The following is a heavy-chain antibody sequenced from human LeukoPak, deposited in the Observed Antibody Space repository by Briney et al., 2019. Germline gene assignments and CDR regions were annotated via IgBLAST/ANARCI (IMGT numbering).Heavy chain of an antibody. V-gene: IGHV4-4*02. Sequence: SGTLSLTCAVSGGSISSSNWWSWVRQPPGKGLEWIGNIYYSGSTKYNPSLKSRVTISVDTSKNHFSLKLSSVTAADTAVYYCARHGNYYDSSGYNYYFDYWGQGTLGTVSS. J-gene: IGHJ4*02. CDR3: ARHGNYYDSSGYNYYFDY. CDR1: GGSISSSNW. CDR2: IYYSGST. D-gene: IGHD3-22*01.